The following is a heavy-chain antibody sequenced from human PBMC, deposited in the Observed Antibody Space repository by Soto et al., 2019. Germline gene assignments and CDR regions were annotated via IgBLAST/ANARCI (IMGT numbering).Heavy chain of an antibody. CDR3: AKELPLDY. CDR2: ISYDGNNQ. Sequence: SLRLSCAASGFTFSNYGMHWVRQAPGKGLEWVAIISYDGNNQYYADSVRDQFAISRDNSKNTLYLQMNSLRAEDTAVYYCAKELPLDYWGQGTLVTVSS. CDR1: GFTFSNYG. D-gene: IGHD1-26*01. V-gene: IGHV3-30*18. J-gene: IGHJ4*02.